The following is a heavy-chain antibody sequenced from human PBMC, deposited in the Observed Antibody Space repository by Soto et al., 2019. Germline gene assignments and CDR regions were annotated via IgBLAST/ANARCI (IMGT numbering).Heavy chain of an antibody. D-gene: IGHD5-18*01. CDR1: GGSISSGDYY. J-gene: IGHJ4*02. CDR2: ISYSGST. V-gene: IGHV4-30-4*01. Sequence: SETLSLTCTVPGGSISSGDYYWSWIRQPPGKGLEWIGYISYSGSTYYKPSLKTRLTMSVDTSKKQFSLNLRSVTAADTAVYYCARNRGYSYGVYFFDYWGQGTLVTVSS. CDR3: ARNRGYSYGVYFFDY.